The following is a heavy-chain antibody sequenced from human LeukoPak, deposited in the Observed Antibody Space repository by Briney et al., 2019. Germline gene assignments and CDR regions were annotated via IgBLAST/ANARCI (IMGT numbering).Heavy chain of an antibody. J-gene: IGHJ4*02. V-gene: IGHV3-30*18. CDR1: GFTLSSYG. D-gene: IGHD4-17*01. CDR3: AKDLNGDYDVAFDY. Sequence: AGGSLRLSCAASGFTLSSYGMHWVRQAPGKGLEWVAVISYDGSNKYYADSVKGRFTISRDNSKNTLYLQMNSLRAEDTAVYYCAKDLNGDYDVAFDYWGQGTLVTVSS. CDR2: ISYDGSNK.